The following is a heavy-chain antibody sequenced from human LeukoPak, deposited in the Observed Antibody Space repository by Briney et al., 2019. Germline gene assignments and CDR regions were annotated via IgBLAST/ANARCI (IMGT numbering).Heavy chain of an antibody. CDR2: ISSSGSTI. CDR1: GFTFSSYS. J-gene: IGHJ5*02. Sequence: GGSPRLSCAASGFTFSSYSMNWVRQAPGKGLEWVSYISSSGSTIYYADSVKGRFTISRDNAKNSLYLQMNSLRAEDTAVYYCARGLRYSYGFFDPWGQGTLVTVSS. CDR3: ARGLRYSYGFFDP. D-gene: IGHD5-18*01. V-gene: IGHV3-48*04.